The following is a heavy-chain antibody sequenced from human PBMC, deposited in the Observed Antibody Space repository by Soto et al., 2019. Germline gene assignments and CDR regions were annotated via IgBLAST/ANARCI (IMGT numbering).Heavy chain of an antibody. J-gene: IGHJ3*02. Sequence: EVQLVESGGGLVQPGGSLRLSCAASGFSFSSYWMHWVRQAPGKGLVWVSRIKSDGSSTTYADSVKGRFTISRDNAKNTLYLLMNSLRAEDTAVYYCATRSSLRPFDIWGQGTMVTVSS. V-gene: IGHV3-74*01. CDR3: ATRSSLRPFDI. D-gene: IGHD1-26*01. CDR1: GFSFSSYW. CDR2: IKSDGSST.